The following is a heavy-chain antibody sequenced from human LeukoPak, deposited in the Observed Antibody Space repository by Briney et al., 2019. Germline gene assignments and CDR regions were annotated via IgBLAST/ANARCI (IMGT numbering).Heavy chain of an antibody. J-gene: IGHJ4*02. D-gene: IGHD2-15*01. CDR1: GGSISSGDYY. CDR3: ARAQIASKVDY. Sequence: SETLSLTCSVSGGSISSGDYYWSWIRQPPGEGLEWIGYIYYSGSTFYNPSLRSRVAISVDTSKNRFSLRLTSVTAADTAVYYCARAQIASKVDYWGQGAMVTVSS. V-gene: IGHV4-30-4*01. CDR2: IYYSGST.